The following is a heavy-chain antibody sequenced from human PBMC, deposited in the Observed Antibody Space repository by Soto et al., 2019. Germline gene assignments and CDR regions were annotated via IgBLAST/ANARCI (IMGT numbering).Heavy chain of an antibody. CDR2: IKSKTDDGTT. CDR1: GFTFSNAW. V-gene: IGHV3-15*01. J-gene: IGHJ3*02. Sequence: PGGPLRLSCAASGFTFSNAWMSWIRQAPGKGLEWVGRIKSKTDDGTTDYAAPVKGRFTISRDDSKNTLYLQMSSLKTEDTAVYFCTTDPQYYDSSAAMSASDIWGQGTMVTVSS. CDR3: TTDPQYYDSSAAMSASDI. D-gene: IGHD3-22*01.